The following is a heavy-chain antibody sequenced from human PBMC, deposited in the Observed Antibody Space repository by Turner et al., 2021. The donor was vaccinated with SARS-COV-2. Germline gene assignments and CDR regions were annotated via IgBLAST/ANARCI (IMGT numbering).Heavy chain of an antibody. J-gene: IGHJ4*02. CDR2: IYSGGST. CDR3: ARDLGGLRFDY. D-gene: IGHD2-15*01. Sequence: EEQLVESGGGLIQPGGSLRLSCAASEFTVSSNYMSWVRQAPGKGLEWVSVIYSGGSTYYADSVKGRFTISRDNSKNTLYLQMNSLRAEDTAVYYCARDLGGLRFDYWGQGTLVTVSS. CDR1: EFTVSSNY. V-gene: IGHV3-53*01.